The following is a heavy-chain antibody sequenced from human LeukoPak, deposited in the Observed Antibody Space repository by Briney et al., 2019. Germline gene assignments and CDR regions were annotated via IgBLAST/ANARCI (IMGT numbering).Heavy chain of an antibody. CDR1: GFTFSSYS. J-gene: IGHJ4*02. V-gene: IGHV3-48*01. CDR3: ARNSGNNPDY. Sequence: GGSLRLSCAASGFTFSSYSMNWVRQAPGKGLEWVSYISSSSSTIYYADSVKGRFTISRDNSKNTLYLQMNSLRADDTAVYYCARNSGNNPDYWGQGTLVTVSS. D-gene: IGHD1-26*01. CDR2: ISSSSSTI.